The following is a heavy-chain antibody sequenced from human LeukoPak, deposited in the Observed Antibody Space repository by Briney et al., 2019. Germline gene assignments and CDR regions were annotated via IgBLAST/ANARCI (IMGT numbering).Heavy chain of an antibody. D-gene: IGHD3-10*01. CDR1: GYTFTSYA. V-gene: IGHV7-4-1*02. Sequence: GASVKVSCKASGYTFTSYAMNWVRQAPGQGLEWMGWINTNTGNPTYAQGFTGRFVFSLDTSVSTAYLQISSLEAEDTAVYYCARAGSITMVREFPDYWGQGTLVTVSS. CDR2: INTNTGNP. CDR3: ARAGSITMVREFPDY. J-gene: IGHJ4*02.